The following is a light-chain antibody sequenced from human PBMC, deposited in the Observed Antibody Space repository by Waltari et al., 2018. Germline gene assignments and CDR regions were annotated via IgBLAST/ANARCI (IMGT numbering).Light chain of an antibody. CDR3: QQRSNWPLT. Sequence: IVMTQSPATLSLSPGERATLSCRASQSVSSYLGGYQQKPGQAPRLLIYDASNRATGIPARFRGSGSGTDFTLTISSLEPEDFAVYYCQQRSNWPLTFGGGTKVEIK. CDR1: QSVSSY. J-gene: IGKJ4*01. V-gene: IGKV3-11*01. CDR2: DAS.